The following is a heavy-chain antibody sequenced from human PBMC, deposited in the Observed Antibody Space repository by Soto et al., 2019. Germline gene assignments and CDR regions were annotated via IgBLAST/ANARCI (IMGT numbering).Heavy chain of an antibody. Sequence: QVQFVESGGGVVQPGRSLRLSCAASGFIFSNYAIHWVRQAPGKGLEWVALIWYDGSEKYYADSVKGRFTISRDNSKDTVYLQMNSLRAEDTAIYYCASGSSRLGISWFDPWGQGTLVTVSS. J-gene: IGHJ5*02. D-gene: IGHD3-9*01. CDR1: GFIFSNYA. CDR3: ASGSSRLGISWFDP. V-gene: IGHV3-33*01. CDR2: IWYDGSEK.